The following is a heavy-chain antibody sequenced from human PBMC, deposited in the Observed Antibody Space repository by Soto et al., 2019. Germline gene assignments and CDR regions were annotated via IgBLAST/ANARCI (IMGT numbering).Heavy chain of an antibody. J-gene: IGHJ6*02. CDR2: INHSGST. D-gene: IGHD6-13*01. CDR3: ARGDPGKPTAGTYYYGFDV. Sequence: WTWIRQLPGKGLEWIGEINHSGSTNYNPSLKSRVTISVDTSKNQFSLKLSSVTAADTAVYYCARGDPGKPTAGTYYYGFDVWGQGTTVTVSS. V-gene: IGHV4-34*01.